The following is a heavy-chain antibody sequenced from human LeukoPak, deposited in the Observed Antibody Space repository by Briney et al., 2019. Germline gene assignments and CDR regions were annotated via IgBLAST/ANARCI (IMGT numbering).Heavy chain of an antibody. J-gene: IGHJ4*02. CDR2: ISGSGGAT. CDR1: GFTFSSYA. V-gene: IGHV3-23*01. Sequence: GGSLRLSCAASGFTFSSYAIAWVRQAPGKGLEWVSSISGSGGATYYADSVKGRFTISRDNSKNTLYLQMSSLRADDTAVYYCAKYMTTVTTWALFDYWGQGTLVTVSS. CDR3: AKYMTTVTTWALFDY. D-gene: IGHD4-17*01.